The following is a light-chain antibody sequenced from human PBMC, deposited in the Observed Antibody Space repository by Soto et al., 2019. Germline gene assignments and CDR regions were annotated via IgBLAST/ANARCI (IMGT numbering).Light chain of an antibody. Sequence: DFQVTLAPSTLSALVRVTLTITCRASQNIRSRLAWFQQKPGKAPKLLIYDASSLESGVPQRFSGSGSGTEFTLTISSLQTDDFSTYYCQQYHSYWTFGQGTKVDI. CDR3: QQYHSYWT. V-gene: IGKV1-5*01. J-gene: IGKJ1*01. CDR2: DAS. CDR1: QNIRSR.